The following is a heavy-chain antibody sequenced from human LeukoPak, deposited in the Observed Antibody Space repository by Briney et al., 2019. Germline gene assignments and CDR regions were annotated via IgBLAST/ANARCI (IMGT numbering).Heavy chain of an antibody. CDR1: GGSISSYR. V-gene: IGHV4-4*07. CDR2: INSNGDT. Sequence: SETLSLTCTVSGGSISSYRWIWIRQPAGKGLEWIGRINSNGDTVYNPSHKSRATMSLDMTNNQFSLKLSSVTAADTAVYYCARDRGLDGSDQLDHWGPGTLVTVSS. CDR3: ARDRGLDGSDQLDH. D-gene: IGHD3-10*01. J-gene: IGHJ5*02.